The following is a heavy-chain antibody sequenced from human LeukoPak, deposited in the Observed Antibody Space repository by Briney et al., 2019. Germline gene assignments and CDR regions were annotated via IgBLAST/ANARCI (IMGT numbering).Heavy chain of an antibody. Sequence: SGPTLVNPTQTLTLTCTFSGLLLRASAMGVSWIRQPPGKALEWHARTDGDGDKHYSTSLKTRLTISKDTPKNQVLLTMTNMHPVDRATYYCARDGRSGTTGLDYWGQGILVTLSP. V-gene: IGHV2-70*11. CDR2: TDGDGDK. D-gene: IGHD3-10*01. CDR1: GLLLRASAMG. CDR3: ARDGRSGTTGLDY. J-gene: IGHJ4*02.